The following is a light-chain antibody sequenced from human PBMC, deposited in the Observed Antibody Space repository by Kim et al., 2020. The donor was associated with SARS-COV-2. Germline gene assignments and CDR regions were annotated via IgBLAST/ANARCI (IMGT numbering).Light chain of an antibody. CDR2: QDS. Sequence: SYELTQPPSVSVSPGQTASITCSGDKLGDNYACWYQLKPGQSPVLVIYQDSKRPSGIPERFSGSNSGNTATLPISGTQAMDEAVYYCQAWDSSTGVFGGGTQLTVL. CDR3: QAWDSSTGV. J-gene: IGLJ2*01. CDR1: KLGDNY. V-gene: IGLV3-1*01.